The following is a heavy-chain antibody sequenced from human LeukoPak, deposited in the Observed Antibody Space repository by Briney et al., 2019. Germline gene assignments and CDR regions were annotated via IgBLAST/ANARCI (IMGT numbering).Heavy chain of an antibody. CDR1: GLTVSSNY. CDR3: ARVSGSGSYYPLYYGMDV. Sequence: GGSLRLSCAASGLTVSSNYMSWVRQAPGKGREWGSVIYSGGSTYYADSVKGRFTISRDNSKNTLYLQMNSLRAEDTAVYYCARVSGSGSYYPLYYGMDVWGQGTTVTVSS. CDR2: IYSGGST. V-gene: IGHV3-53*01. J-gene: IGHJ6*02. D-gene: IGHD3-10*01.